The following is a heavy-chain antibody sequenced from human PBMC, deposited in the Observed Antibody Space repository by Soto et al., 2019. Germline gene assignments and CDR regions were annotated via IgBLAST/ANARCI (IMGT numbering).Heavy chain of an antibody. V-gene: IGHV4-30-2*01. D-gene: IGHD2-15*01. CDR1: GGSISSGGYS. Sequence: SETLSLTCAVSGGSISSGGYSWSWIRQPPGKGLEWIGYIYHSGSTYYNPSLKSRVTISVDRSKNQSSLKLSSVTAADTAVYYCARAAYCSGGSCYAPGLYYFDYWGQGTLVTVSS. J-gene: IGHJ4*02. CDR2: IYHSGST. CDR3: ARAAYCSGGSCYAPGLYYFDY.